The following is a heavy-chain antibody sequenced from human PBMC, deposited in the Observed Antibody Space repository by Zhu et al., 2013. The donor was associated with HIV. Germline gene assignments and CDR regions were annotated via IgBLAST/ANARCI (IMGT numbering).Heavy chain of an antibody. D-gene: IGHD5-12*01. CDR1: GYPFINYD. CDR2: MNPKSGNT. Sequence: ASVKVSCKASGYPFINYDINWVRQATGQGLEWMGWMNPKSGNTGYAQKFQGRVTMTRNISIRTAYMELSSLKSEDTAVYYCVRGRDGDGYNYGYWGQGTLVTVSS. CDR3: VRGRDGDGYNYGY. J-gene: IGHJ4*02. V-gene: IGHV1-8*01.